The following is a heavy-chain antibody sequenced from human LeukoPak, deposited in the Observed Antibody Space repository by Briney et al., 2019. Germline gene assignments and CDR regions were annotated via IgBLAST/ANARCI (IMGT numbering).Heavy chain of an antibody. D-gene: IGHD4-11*01. Sequence: ATVKISCRVSGYTFTDYYMHWVQQAPGKGLERMGLVDPEDGETIYAEKFQGRVTITADTSTDTAYMELSSLRSEDTAVYYCATALYSNYPKDLPIDYWGQGTLVTVSS. CDR2: VDPEDGET. J-gene: IGHJ4*02. V-gene: IGHV1-69-2*01. CDR3: ATALYSNYPKDLPIDY. CDR1: GYTFTDYY.